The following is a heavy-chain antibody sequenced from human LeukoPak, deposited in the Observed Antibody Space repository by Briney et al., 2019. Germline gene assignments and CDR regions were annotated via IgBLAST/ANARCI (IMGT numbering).Heavy chain of an antibody. Sequence: SETLSLTCAVYGGSFSGYYWGWIRQPPGKGLEWIGSIYYSGSTYYNPSLKSRVTISVDTSKNQFSLKLSSVTAADTAVYYCARVGANWNPAPGWFDPWGQGTLVTVSS. CDR1: GGSFSGYY. D-gene: IGHD1-20*01. J-gene: IGHJ5*02. V-gene: IGHV4-34*01. CDR2: IYYSGST. CDR3: ARVGANWNPAPGWFDP.